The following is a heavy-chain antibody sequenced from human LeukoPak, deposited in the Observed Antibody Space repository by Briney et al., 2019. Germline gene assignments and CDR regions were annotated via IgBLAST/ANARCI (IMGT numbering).Heavy chain of an antibody. Sequence: GGSLRLSCAASGFTFSTYPMNWVRQAPGKGLEWVSAISGSGGSTSYADSVEGRFTISRDNSKNTLYLQMSSLRAEDTAVYYCAKRRLYSSGWYEFDSWGQGTLVTVSS. CDR1: GFTFSTYP. CDR2: ISGSGGST. V-gene: IGHV3-23*01. D-gene: IGHD6-19*01. CDR3: AKRRLYSSGWYEFDS. J-gene: IGHJ4*02.